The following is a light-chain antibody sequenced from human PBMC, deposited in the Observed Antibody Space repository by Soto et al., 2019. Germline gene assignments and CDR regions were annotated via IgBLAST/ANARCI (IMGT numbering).Light chain of an antibody. V-gene: IGKV3-15*01. J-gene: IGKJ1*01. CDR2: GSS. CDR1: QSVSSN. Sequence: EIVMTQSPATLSVSPGERATLSCRASQSVSSNLAWYQQKPGQAPRLLIYGSSTRAIGIPARFSGSGSGTDFTLTISSLQSEDFAVYYCQQYNNWWTFGQGTKVEIK. CDR3: QQYNNWWT.